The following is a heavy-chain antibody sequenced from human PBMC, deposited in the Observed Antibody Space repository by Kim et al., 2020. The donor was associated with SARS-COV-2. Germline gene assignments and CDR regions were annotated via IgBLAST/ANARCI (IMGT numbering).Heavy chain of an antibody. D-gene: IGHD3-9*01. V-gene: IGHV4-59*09. J-gene: IGHJ6*03. CDR3: ARGGSPDYFYYYMNV. Sequence: PSLESRVTMLLDTSKNQFSVKLTSVTAADTAVYYCARGGSPDYFYYYMNVWGTGTTVTVSS.